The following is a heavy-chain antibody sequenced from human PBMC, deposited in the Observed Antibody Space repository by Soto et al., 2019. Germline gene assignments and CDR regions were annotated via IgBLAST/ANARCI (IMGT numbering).Heavy chain of an antibody. CDR1: GGSISSVGYF. Sequence: QVQLESSGPGLVKPSQTLSLTCTVSGGSISSVGYFWTWIRQHPAKGLEWIGHISYSGRTYFIPSLRSRLSMSVDTSKNQFSLNLTSVTVADTALYYCARLNSGWHQTFDSWGQGTLVTVSS. J-gene: IGHJ4*02. D-gene: IGHD6-25*01. CDR3: ARLNSGWHQTFDS. V-gene: IGHV4-31*03. CDR2: ISYSGRT.